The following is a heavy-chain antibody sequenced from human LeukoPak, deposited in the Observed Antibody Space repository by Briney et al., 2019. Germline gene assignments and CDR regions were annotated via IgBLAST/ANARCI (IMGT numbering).Heavy chain of an antibody. Sequence: SVKVSCKASGGTFSNYAISWVRQAPGQGLEWMGRIIPILGIANYAQKFQGRVTITADKSTSTAYMELSSLRSEDTAVYYCASDRSEQWLPLDYWGQGTLVTVSS. D-gene: IGHD6-19*01. CDR1: GGTFSNYA. J-gene: IGHJ4*02. CDR3: ASDRSEQWLPLDY. CDR2: IIPILGIA. V-gene: IGHV1-69*04.